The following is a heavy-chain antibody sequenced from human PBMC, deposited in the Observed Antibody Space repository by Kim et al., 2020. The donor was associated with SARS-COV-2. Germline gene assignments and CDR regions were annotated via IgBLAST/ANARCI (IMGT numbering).Heavy chain of an antibody. D-gene: IGHD4-17*01. CDR2: K. CDR3: AKDQGAVYFQH. J-gene: IGHJ1*01. V-gene: IGHV3-33*06. Sequence: KDYADSWKGRFTITKDNSKTTLYLQMNSLRAEDTAVYYCAKDQGAVYFQHWGQGTLVTVSS.